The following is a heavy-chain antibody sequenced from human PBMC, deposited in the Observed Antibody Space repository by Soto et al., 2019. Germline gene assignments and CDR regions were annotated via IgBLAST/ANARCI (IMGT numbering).Heavy chain of an antibody. J-gene: IGHJ6*02. CDR1: GFTFSSYA. CDR3: AKAKYDGSYYYGMDV. Sequence: GGSLRLSCAASGFTFSSYAMSWVRQAPGKGLEWVSAISGSGGSTYYADSVKGRFTISRDNSKNTLYLQMNSLRAEDTAVYYCAKAKYDGSYYYGMDVWGQGTTVTVSS. D-gene: IGHD3-10*01. CDR2: ISGSGGST. V-gene: IGHV3-23*01.